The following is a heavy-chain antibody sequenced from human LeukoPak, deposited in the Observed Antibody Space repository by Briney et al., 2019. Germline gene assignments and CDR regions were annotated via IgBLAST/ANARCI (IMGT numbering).Heavy chain of an antibody. Sequence: PSETLSPTCAVSGDSFSSHYWTWIRQSPGTGLEWIGYISHIGRTNYNPSLKSRVTIPIDTSKNQFSLKLRSVTAADTVVYYCARDLVTVTKGFDIWGQGTMVSVSS. CDR3: ARDLVTVTKGFDI. V-gene: IGHV4-59*11. D-gene: IGHD4-17*01. CDR1: GDSFSSHY. CDR2: ISHIGRT. J-gene: IGHJ3*02.